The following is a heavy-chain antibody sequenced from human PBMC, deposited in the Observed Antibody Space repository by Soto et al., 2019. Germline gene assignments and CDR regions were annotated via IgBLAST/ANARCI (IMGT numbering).Heavy chain of an antibody. Sequence: EVQLLESGGGLVQPGGSLRLSCAASGFTFSRYAMTWVRRAPGKGLEWVSAISGSGGTTYYPDSVKGRFTISRDYSNHTLYLQMNSLRAEDTALYYCAKCLTADGDYYYGMDVWGQGTTVTVSS. V-gene: IGHV3-23*01. CDR3: AKCLTADGDYYYGMDV. D-gene: IGHD2-8*01. CDR1: GFTFSRYA. CDR2: ISGSGGTT. J-gene: IGHJ6*02.